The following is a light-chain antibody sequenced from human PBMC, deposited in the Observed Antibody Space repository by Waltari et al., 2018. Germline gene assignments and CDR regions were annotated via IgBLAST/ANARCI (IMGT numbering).Light chain of an antibody. CDR1: SVSLSTTSY. J-gene: IGLJ3*02. CDR2: KAN. V-gene: IGLV8-61*01. Sequence: QTVVTQEPSFSVSPGGTVTLTCALSSVSLSTTSYATWYQQTPGQAPRTLVYKANARSSGVPDRFSGSILGNTAALTITGAQADDESDYYCALYMGSGIWVFGGGTRLTVL. CDR3: ALYMGSGIWV.